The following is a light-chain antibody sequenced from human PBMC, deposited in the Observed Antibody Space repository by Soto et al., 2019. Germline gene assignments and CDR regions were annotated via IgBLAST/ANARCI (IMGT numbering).Light chain of an antibody. V-gene: IGLV2-14*01. CDR1: SSDVGGYDF. CDR2: DVN. Sequence: QSVLTQPASVSGSPGQSITVSCTGTSSDVGGYDFVSWYQHHPGKAPKLMIYDVNNRPSGLSNRFSGSESGNTASLTISGLQTEDEDDYYCSSYTSSHTRVFGTGTKVTVL. CDR3: SSYTSSHTRV. J-gene: IGLJ1*01.